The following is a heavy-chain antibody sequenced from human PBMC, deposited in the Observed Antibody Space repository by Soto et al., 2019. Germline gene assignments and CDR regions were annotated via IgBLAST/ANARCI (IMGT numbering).Heavy chain of an antibody. CDR1: GFTFSDYA. Sequence: PGGSLRLSCTASGFTFSDYAMSWVRQPPGKGLEWVSVISAGGSTYYADSVKGRFTVSRANSKNTLYLQMNSLRAEDTAVYYCAKVPIWCSSTSCYTEGFDYWGQGTLVTVSS. V-gene: IGHV3-23*01. D-gene: IGHD2-2*02. CDR2: ISAGGST. CDR3: AKVPIWCSSTSCYTEGFDY. J-gene: IGHJ4*02.